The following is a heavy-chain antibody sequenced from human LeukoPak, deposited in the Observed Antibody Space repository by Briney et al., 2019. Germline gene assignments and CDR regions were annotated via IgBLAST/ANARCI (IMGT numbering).Heavy chain of an antibody. CDR3: ARDVVAANS. CDR2: INSDGSST. J-gene: IGHJ4*02. CDR1: GFTFRNYW. D-gene: IGHD2-15*01. V-gene: IGHV3-74*03. Sequence: GGSLRLSCAVSGFTFRNYWMHWVRQAPGKGLVWVSGINSDGSSTKYADSVKGRFTISRDNAKNTLYLQMDSLRDEDTAVYYCARDVVAANSWGQGTLVTVSS.